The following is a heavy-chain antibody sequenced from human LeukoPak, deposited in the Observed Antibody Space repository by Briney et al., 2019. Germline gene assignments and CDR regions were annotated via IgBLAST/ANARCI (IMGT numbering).Heavy chain of an antibody. CDR2: IYYSGST. CDR3: ARGGCTYGFDY. Sequence: SETLSLTCTVSGGSISSYYWSWIRQPPGKGLEWIGYIYYSGSTNYNPSLKSRVTISVDTSKNQFSLKLGSVTAADTAVYYCARGGCTYGFDYWGQGTLVTVSS. CDR1: GGSISSYY. V-gene: IGHV4-59*01. D-gene: IGHD5-18*01. J-gene: IGHJ4*02.